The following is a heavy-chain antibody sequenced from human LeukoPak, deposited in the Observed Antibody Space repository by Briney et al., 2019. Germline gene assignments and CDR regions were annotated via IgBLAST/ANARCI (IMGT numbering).Heavy chain of an antibody. CDR3: GRDPRLGIRGYTYGYIDY. D-gene: IGHD5-18*01. V-gene: IGHV7-4-1*02. CDR2: INTNTGNP. CDR1: GYTFSTYT. Sequence: ASVKVSCKTSGYTFSTYTITWVRQAPGQGLEWMGWINTNTGNPTYAQGFTGRYVFSLDTSVSTAYLQISGLTADDTAVYFCGRDPRLGIRGYTYGYIDYWGQGTRVTVSS. J-gene: IGHJ4*02.